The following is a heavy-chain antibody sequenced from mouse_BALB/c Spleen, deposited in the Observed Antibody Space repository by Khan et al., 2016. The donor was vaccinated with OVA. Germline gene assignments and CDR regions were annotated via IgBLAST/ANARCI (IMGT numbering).Heavy chain of an antibody. CDR3: ARQPYYHYNIMDY. D-gene: IGHD2-10*01. CDR1: GFSLTNYG. J-gene: IGHJ4*01. Sequence: VKLEVSGPGLVAPSQSLSITCTISGFSLTNYGVHWVRQPPGKGLEWLVVIWSDGSTTYNSALKSRLTISKDNSESQVFLKMNSLKTDDTAMYFCARQPYYHYNIMDYWGQGTSGTVSS. V-gene: IGHV2-6-1*01. CDR2: IWSDGST.